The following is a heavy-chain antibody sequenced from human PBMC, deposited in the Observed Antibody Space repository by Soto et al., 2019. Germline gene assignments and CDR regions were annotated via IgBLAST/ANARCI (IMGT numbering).Heavy chain of an antibody. J-gene: IGHJ4*02. D-gene: IGHD4-17*01. V-gene: IGHV4-34*01. CDR2: ITHRGSP. Sequence: SETLSLTCAVYGGSFSGYHWTWIRQPPGRGLEWIGEITHRGSPNYNSSLKSRVTISVDMSKNQFSLKLRSVTAADTAVYYCARLYGDVDYWGQGTLVTVSS. CDR3: ARLYGDVDY. CDR1: GGSFSGYH.